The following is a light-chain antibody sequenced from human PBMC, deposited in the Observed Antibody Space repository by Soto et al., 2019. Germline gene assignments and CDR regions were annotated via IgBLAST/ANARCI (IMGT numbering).Light chain of an antibody. CDR1: QSVNRY. V-gene: IGKV3-11*01. CDR3: QQRSDWPVT. CDR2: DAS. J-gene: IGKJ1*01. Sequence: PGERATLSCRASQSVNRYFAWYQQKPGQAPRLLIYDASSRATGIPARFSGSGSGTDFTLTISSLEPEDFAIYYCQQRSDWPVTFGQGTKVEIK.